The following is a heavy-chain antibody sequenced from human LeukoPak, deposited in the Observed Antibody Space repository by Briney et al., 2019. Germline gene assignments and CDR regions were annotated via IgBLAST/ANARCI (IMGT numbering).Heavy chain of an antibody. D-gene: IGHD3-10*01. Sequence: ASVKVSCKASGYTFTSYYMHWVRQAPGQGLERIGIINPSGGSTSYAQKFQGRVTITADKSTSTAYMELRSLKSEDTAVYYCARAEGDYGSGSYPFVDWGQGTLVTVSS. CDR2: INPSGGST. CDR3: ARAEGDYGSGSYPFVD. J-gene: IGHJ4*02. CDR1: GYTFTSYY. V-gene: IGHV1-46*01.